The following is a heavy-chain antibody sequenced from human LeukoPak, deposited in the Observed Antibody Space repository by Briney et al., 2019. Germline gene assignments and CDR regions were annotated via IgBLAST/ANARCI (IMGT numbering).Heavy chain of an antibody. V-gene: IGHV4-59*01. CDR3: ARDKLSTHYYDSSGHNWFDP. D-gene: IGHD3-22*01. CDR1: GGSISSYY. CDR2: IYYSGST. J-gene: IGHJ5*02. Sequence: SETLSLTCTVSGGSISSYYWSWIRQPPGKGLEWIGYIYYSGSTNYNPSLKSRVTISVDTSKDQFSLKLSSVTAADTAVYYCARDKLSTHYYDSSGHNWFDPWGQGTLVTVSS.